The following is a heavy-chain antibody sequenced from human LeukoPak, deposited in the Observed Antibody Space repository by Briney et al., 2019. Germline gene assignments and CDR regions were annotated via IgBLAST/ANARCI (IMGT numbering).Heavy chain of an antibody. CDR2: IYPGDSDT. J-gene: IGHJ4*02. V-gene: IGHV5-51*01. D-gene: IGHD1-26*01. CDR1: GYTFTSYW. CDR3: ARHPHTIVGTTPYFDY. Sequence: GESLKISCKGFGYTFTSYWIGWVRQMPGKGLGWMGIIYPGDSDTRYSPSFQGQVIISADKSISTAYLQWSSLKASDTAMYYCARHPHTIVGTTPYFDYWGQGTLVTVSS.